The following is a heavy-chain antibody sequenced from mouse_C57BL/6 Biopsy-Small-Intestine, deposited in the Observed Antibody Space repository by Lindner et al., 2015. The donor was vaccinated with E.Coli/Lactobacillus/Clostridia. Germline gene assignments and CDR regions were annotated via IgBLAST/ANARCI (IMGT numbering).Heavy chain of an antibody. CDR2: MNPNSGNT. Sequence: SVKVSCKASGYTFTNYDINWVRQATGQGLEWMGWMNPNSGNTGYAQKFQGRVTITRNTSISTAYMELSSLRSEDTAMYYCARGLLYYGGNPPDYWGQGTLVTVSS. J-gene: IGHJ4*01. CDR3: ARGLLYYGGNPPDY. V-gene: IGHV1-84*02. CDR1: GYTFTNYD. D-gene: IGHD1-1*01.